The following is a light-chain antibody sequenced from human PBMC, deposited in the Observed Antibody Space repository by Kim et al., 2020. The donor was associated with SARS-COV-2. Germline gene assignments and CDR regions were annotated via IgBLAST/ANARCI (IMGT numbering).Light chain of an antibody. J-gene: IGKJ4*01. V-gene: IGKV1-9*01. CDR2: AAS. CDR1: QGISSY. CDR3: QQLNSYPRLT. Sequence: DIQLTQSPSFLSASVGDRVTITCRASQGISSYLAWYQQKPGKAPKLLIYAASTLQSGVPSRFSGSGSGTEFTLTISSLQPEDFATYYCQQLNSYPRLTFDGGTKVDIK.